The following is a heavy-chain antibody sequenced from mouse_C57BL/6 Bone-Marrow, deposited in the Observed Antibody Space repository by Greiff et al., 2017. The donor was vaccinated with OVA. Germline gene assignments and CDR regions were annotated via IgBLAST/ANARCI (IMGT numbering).Heavy chain of an antibody. Sequence: QVQLQQPGAELVKPGASVKVSCKASGYTFTSYWMHWVKQRPGQGLEWIGRIHPSDSDTNYNQKFKGKATLTVDKSSSTAYMQLSSLTSEDSAVYYCATGITTVVAPVFDYWGQGTTLTVPS. J-gene: IGHJ2*01. CDR1: GYTFTSYW. CDR2: IHPSDSDT. D-gene: IGHD1-1*01. V-gene: IGHV1-74*01. CDR3: ATGITTVVAPVFDY.